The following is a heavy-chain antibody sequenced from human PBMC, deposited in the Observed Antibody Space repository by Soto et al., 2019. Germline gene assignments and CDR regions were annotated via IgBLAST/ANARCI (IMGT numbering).Heavy chain of an antibody. V-gene: IGHV1-69*04. J-gene: IGHJ5*02. D-gene: IGHD2-15*01. CDR1: GGTFSSYT. CDR2: IIPILGIA. Sequence: GASVKVSCKASGGTFSSYTISCVRQAPGQGLEWMGRIIPILGIANYAQKFQGRVTITADKSTSTAYMELSSLRSEDTAVYYCARDLGYCSGGSCYNWFDPWGQGTLVTVSS. CDR3: ARDLGYCSGGSCYNWFDP.